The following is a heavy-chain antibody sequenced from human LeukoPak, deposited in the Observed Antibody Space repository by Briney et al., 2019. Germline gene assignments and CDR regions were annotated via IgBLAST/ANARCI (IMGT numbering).Heavy chain of an antibody. CDR1: GFTFSSYA. V-gene: IGHV3-23*01. CDR3: VGVYQLPDYYGSGSLYPSPRSSDY. J-gene: IGHJ4*02. Sequence: GGSLRLSCAASGFTFSSYAMSWVRQAPGKGLEWVSAISGSGGSTYYADSVKGRFTTSRDNSKNTLYLQMNSLRAEDTAVYYCVGVYQLPDYYGSGSLYPSPRSSDYWGQGTLVTVSS. D-gene: IGHD3-10*01. CDR2: ISGSGGST.